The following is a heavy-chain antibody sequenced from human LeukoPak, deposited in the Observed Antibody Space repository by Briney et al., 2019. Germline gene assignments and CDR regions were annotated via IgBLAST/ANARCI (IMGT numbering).Heavy chain of an antibody. D-gene: IGHD2-15*01. CDR1: GYTFTGYY. CDR2: INPNSGGT. V-gene: IGHV1-2*06. Sequence: ASVKVSCKASGYTFTGYYIHWVRQAPGQGLEWMGRINPNSGGTNYAQKFQGRVTMTRDTSINTDYMELSRLRSDDTAVYYCAIAGGGSDAFDIWGQGTMVTISS. CDR3: AIAGGGSDAFDI. J-gene: IGHJ3*02.